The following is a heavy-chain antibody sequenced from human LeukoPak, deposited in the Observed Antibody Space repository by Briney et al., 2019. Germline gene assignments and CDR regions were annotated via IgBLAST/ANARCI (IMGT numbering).Heavy chain of an antibody. J-gene: IGHJ6*03. CDR3: AKGDYSSSWHLYYYYYMDV. D-gene: IGHD6-13*01. V-gene: IGHV4-59*01. CDR1: GGSISSYY. Sequence: SETLSLTCTVSGGSISSYYWSWIRQPPGKGLEWIGYIYYSGSTNYKPSLKSRVTISVDTSKNQFSLKLSSVTAADTAVYYCAKGDYSSSWHLYYYYYMDVWGKGTTVTVSS. CDR2: IYYSGST.